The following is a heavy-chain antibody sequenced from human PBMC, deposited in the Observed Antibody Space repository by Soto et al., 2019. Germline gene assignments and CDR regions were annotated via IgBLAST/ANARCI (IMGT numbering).Heavy chain of an antibody. CDR1: GFSLSTTAEG. Sequence: QITLKESGPTLVNPTQTLTLTCTFSGFSLSTTAEGVGWIRQPPGKALEWLALIYWDDDERYSPSLKSRLTITKDTSKNQVVLTMTNVDPVDTATYYCAHGSCSSADCYPNPYLDYWGQGILVTVSS. D-gene: IGHD2-2*01. CDR3: AHGSCSSADCYPNPYLDY. CDR2: IYWDDDE. J-gene: IGHJ4*02. V-gene: IGHV2-5*02.